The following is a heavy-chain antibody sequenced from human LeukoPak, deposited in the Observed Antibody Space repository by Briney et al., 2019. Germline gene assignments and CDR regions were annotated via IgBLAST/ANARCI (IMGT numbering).Heavy chain of an antibody. CDR1: GGSISSYY. CDR3: ARLTMGGYYVYYYMDV. Sequence: PSETLSLTCTVSGGSISSYYWSWIRQPPGKGLEWIGYIYYSGSTNYNPSLKSRVTISVDTSKNQFSLKLSSVTAADTAVYYCARLTMGGYYVYYYMDVWGKGTTVTVSS. J-gene: IGHJ6*03. D-gene: IGHD3-3*01. CDR2: IYYSGST. V-gene: IGHV4-59*08.